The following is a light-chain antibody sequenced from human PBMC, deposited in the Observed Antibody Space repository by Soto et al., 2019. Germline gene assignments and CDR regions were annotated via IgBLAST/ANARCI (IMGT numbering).Light chain of an antibody. CDR3: CSYTTTSTHV. J-gene: IGLJ2*01. Sequence: QSALTQPASVSGSPGQSITISCTGTSSDVGGYNYVSWYQQHPGKVPKLMIYEVFKRPSGISNRFSGSKSGNTASLTISGLQAEDEADDYCCSYTTTSTHVFGGGTKLTVL. V-gene: IGLV2-14*01. CDR2: EVF. CDR1: SSDVGGYNY.